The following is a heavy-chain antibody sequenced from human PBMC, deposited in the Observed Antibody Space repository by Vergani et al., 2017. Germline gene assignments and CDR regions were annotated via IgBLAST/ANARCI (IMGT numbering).Heavy chain of an antibody. J-gene: IGHJ4*02. Sequence: QVQLQQSGPGLVKPSQTLSLSCAISGDSFSSNSAPWNWNRQSPSRGLEWLGRTYYRSKWYNDYAVSLKSQITINPDTSKNRFPLQLNSVTPEDTAVYYCARAKYDFWSGIVFDYWGQGTLVTVSS. D-gene: IGHD3-3*01. V-gene: IGHV6-1*01. CDR2: TYYRSKWYN. CDR3: ARAKYDFWSGIVFDY. CDR1: GDSFSSNSAP.